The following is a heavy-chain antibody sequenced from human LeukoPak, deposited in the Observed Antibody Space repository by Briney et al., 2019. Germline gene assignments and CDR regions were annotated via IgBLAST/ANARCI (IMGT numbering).Heavy chain of an antibody. CDR2: INHSGSA. Sequence: PSETLSLTCAVSGCSFSGYYLSWLRQPPGKGLEWVGEINHSGSANYNPSLKSRCTTPVDKSKNQFFLNLSSLTSADAAGSYCARGPDSRGYYRRGNWFDPWGQGTLVTVSS. D-gene: IGHD3-22*01. V-gene: IGHV4-34*01. CDR3: ARGPDSRGYYRRGNWFDP. J-gene: IGHJ5*02. CDR1: GCSFSGYY.